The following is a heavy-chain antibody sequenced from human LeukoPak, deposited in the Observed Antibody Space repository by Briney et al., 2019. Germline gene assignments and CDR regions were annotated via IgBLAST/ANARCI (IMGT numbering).Heavy chain of an antibody. V-gene: IGHV1-46*01. J-gene: IGHJ4*02. Sequence: ASVKVSCKASGYTFTSYYMHWVRQAPGQGLEWMGIINPSGGSTSYAQKFQGRVTMTRDTSTSTVYMELSRLRSDDTAVYYCARDRSSGYGLDYWGQGTLVTVSS. CDR2: INPSGGST. CDR1: GYTFTSYY. D-gene: IGHD3-22*01. CDR3: ARDRSSGYGLDY.